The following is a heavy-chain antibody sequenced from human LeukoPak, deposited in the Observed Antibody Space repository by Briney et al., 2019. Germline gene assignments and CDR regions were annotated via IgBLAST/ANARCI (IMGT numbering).Heavy chain of an antibody. V-gene: IGHV4-34*01. CDR1: GGSFSGYY. D-gene: IGHD3-10*01. Sequence: TSETLSLTCAVYGGSFSGYYWSWIRQPPGKGLEWIGEINHSGSTNYNPSLKSRVTISVDTSKNQFSLKLSSVTAANTAVYYCARKGLTMVRGVRWYYYMDVRGKGTTVTVSS. CDR2: INHSGST. CDR3: ARKGLTMVRGVRWYYYMDV. J-gene: IGHJ6*03.